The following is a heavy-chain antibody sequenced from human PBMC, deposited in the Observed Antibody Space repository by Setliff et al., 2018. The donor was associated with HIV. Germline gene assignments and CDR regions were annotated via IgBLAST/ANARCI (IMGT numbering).Heavy chain of an antibody. CDR3: VSVITVLRLYEWSYYFDY. CDR1: GFTFSQYW. Sequence: LRLSCAASGFTFSQYWMSWVRQAPGKGLEWVANIKQDGSEKYYVDSVRGRFTISRDNAKNSLYLEMNRLRVDDTAVYYCVSVITVLRLYEWSYYFDYWGQGTLVTVSS. J-gene: IGHJ4*02. D-gene: IGHD3-3*01. V-gene: IGHV3-7*03. CDR2: IKQDGSEK.